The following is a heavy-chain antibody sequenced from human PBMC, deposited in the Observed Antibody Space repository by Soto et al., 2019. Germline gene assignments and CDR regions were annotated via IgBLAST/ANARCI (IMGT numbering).Heavy chain of an antibody. D-gene: IGHD1-26*01. CDR2: ISPYNGNT. V-gene: IGHV1-18*01. Sequence: ASVKVSCKASGYSFIKYGISWVRQAPGQGLEWMGWISPYNGNTNDAQKFQDRVTMTTDTSTTTVYMELRSLRSDDTAVYYCARDISQWASVSVLFEYWGQGTLVTVSS. J-gene: IGHJ4*02. CDR3: ARDISQWASVSVLFEY. CDR1: GYSFIKYG.